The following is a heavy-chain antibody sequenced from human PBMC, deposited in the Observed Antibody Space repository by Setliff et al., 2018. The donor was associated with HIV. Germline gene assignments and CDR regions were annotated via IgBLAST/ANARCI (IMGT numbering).Heavy chain of an antibody. CDR3: ARHGGLRGYSYGPGDYYSYYMDV. CDR2: IWPDDSDT. CDR1: GNSFTNSW. Sequence: PGESLKISCKASGNSFTNSWVGWVRHMPDNGLEWMGLIWPDDSDTIYSPSFQGQVTLSAEKSISTAYLQWSSRKAPDTAMYYCARHGGLRGYSYGPGDYYSYYMDVWGQGTTVTVS. D-gene: IGHD5-18*01. J-gene: IGHJ6*03. V-gene: IGHV5-51*01.